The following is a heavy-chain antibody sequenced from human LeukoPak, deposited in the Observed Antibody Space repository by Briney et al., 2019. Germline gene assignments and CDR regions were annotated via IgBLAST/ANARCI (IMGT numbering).Heavy chain of an antibody. CDR2: ISHDGSNK. J-gene: IGHJ6*02. Sequence: PGGSLGLSCAASGFTFSSYTMSWIRQAPGKGLEWVAVISHDGSNKDYADSVKGRITISRDNSKKTLYLQMNSLRVEDTAMYYCARDAGGFRLGELYHYYYYGMDVWGQGTPVTVSS. CDR1: GFTFSSYT. V-gene: IGHV3-30*04. CDR3: ARDAGGFRLGELYHYYYYGMDV. D-gene: IGHD3-16*01.